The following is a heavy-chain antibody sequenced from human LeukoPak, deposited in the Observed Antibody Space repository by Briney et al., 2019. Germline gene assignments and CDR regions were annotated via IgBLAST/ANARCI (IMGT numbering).Heavy chain of an antibody. CDR2: IYHSGST. CDR3: AREGHSYGFYYYYYMDV. Sequence: PSETLSLTCTVSGYSISSGYYWGWIRQPPGKGLEWIGSIYHSGSTYYNPSLKSRVTISVDTSKNQFSLKLSSVTAADTAVYYCAREGHSYGFYYYYYMDVWGKGTTVTVSS. CDR1: GYSISSGYY. D-gene: IGHD5-18*01. V-gene: IGHV4-38-2*02. J-gene: IGHJ6*03.